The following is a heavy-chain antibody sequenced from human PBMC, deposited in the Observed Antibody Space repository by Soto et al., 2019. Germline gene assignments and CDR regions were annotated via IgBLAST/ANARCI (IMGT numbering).Heavy chain of an antibody. V-gene: IGHV2-5*02. CDR1: GFSLSSGGVG. D-gene: IGHD5-12*01. CDR2: IYWDNDR. Sequence: GSGPTLVNPTQTLTLTCTFSGFSLSSGGVGVGWIRQPPGKALEWLALIYWDNDRRYSPSLKSRLTITKDTSKNQVVLTMTNMDPVDAATYYCPHNERGYKGGYVLNYWGQGTLVTVS. J-gene: IGHJ4*02. CDR3: PHNERGYKGGYVLNY.